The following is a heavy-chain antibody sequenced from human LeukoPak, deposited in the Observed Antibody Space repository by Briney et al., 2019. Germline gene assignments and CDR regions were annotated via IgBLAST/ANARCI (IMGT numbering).Heavy chain of an antibody. J-gene: IGHJ4*02. CDR1: GGSISSGDYY. Sequence: ASETLSLTCTVSGGSISSGDYYWSWIRQPPGKGLEWIVYIYCSGSTYYNPSLKSRVTISVDTSKNQFSLKLSFVTAADTAVYYCARAAILDYWGQGTLVTVSS. CDR3: ARAAILDY. V-gene: IGHV4-30-4*08. D-gene: IGHD2-21*01. CDR2: IYCSGST.